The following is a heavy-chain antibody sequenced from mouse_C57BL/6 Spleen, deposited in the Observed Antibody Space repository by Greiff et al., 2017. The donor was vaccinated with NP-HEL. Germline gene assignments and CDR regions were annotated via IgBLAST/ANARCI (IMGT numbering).Heavy chain of an antibody. CDR2: IWSDGST. Sequence: VKLMESGPGLVAPSQSLSITCTVSGFSLTSYGVHWVRQPPGKGLEWLVVIWSDGSTTYNSALKSRLSISKDNSKSQVFLKMNSLQTDDTAMYYCARHAIYDGDWYFDVWGTGTTVTVSS. CDR3: ARHAIYDGDWYFDV. J-gene: IGHJ1*03. CDR1: GFSLTSYG. D-gene: IGHD2-3*01. V-gene: IGHV2-6-1*01.